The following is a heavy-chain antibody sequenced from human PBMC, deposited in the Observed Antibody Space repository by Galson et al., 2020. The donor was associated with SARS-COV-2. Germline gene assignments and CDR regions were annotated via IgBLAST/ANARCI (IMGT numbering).Heavy chain of an antibody. CDR3: ARAFGSIDPFDW. D-gene: IGHD2-15*01. CDR1: GFTFASYV. J-gene: IGHJ4*02. V-gene: IGHV3-23*01. Sequence: GGSLRLSCGASGFTFASYVMGWVRQAPGKGLEWVASITKSGDTTYYGDSVKGRFTISRDNSKDTLGLQMSSLRVEDTAVYYCARAFGSIDPFDWWGQGTLVTVSS. CDR2: ITKSGDTT.